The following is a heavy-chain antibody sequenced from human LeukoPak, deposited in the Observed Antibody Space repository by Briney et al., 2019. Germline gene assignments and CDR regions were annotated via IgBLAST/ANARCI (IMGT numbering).Heavy chain of an antibody. CDR1: GYTFTGYY. CDR3: ARDLSMVRGVRVY. V-gene: IGHV1-2*02. J-gene: IGHJ4*02. CDR2: INPNSGGT. D-gene: IGHD3-10*01. Sequence: ASVKVSCKASGYTFTGYYMHWVRQAPGQGLEWMGWINPNSGGTNYAQKFQGRVTMTRDTSISTAYMALSRLRSDDTAVYYCARDLSMVRGVRVYWGQGTLVTVSS.